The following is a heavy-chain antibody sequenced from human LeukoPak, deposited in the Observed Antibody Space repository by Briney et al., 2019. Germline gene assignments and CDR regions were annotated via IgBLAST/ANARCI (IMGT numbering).Heavy chain of an antibody. CDR3: ARGGFLDPFDP. Sequence: SETLSLTCTVSGGSISSYYWNWIRQPPGKGLEWIGYIYYSGSTNYNPSLKSRVTIPVDTSKNQFSLKVSSVTAADTAVYYCARGGFLDPFDPWGQGTLVTVSS. D-gene: IGHD1-1*01. CDR1: GGSISSYY. J-gene: IGHJ5*02. V-gene: IGHV4-59*01. CDR2: IYYSGST.